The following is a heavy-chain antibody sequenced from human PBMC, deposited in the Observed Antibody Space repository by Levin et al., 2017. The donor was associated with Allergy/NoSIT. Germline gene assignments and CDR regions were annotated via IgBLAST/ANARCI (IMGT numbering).Heavy chain of an antibody. CDR1: GGTFSSYA. CDR2: IIPIFGTA. Sequence: ASVKVSCKASGGTFSSYAISWVRQAPGQGLEWMGGIIPIFGTANYAQKFQGRVTITADKSTSTAYMELSSLRSEDTAVYYCARDKYYYDSSGYRFYYYGMDVWGQGTTVTVSS. D-gene: IGHD3-22*01. J-gene: IGHJ6*02. CDR3: ARDKYYYDSSGYRFYYYGMDV. V-gene: IGHV1-69*06.